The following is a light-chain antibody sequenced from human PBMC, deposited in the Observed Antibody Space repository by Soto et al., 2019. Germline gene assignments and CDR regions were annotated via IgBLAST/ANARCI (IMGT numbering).Light chain of an antibody. V-gene: IGLV1-44*01. CDR1: SSNIGSNT. CDR2: NDN. J-gene: IGLJ1*01. Sequence: QSVLTQPPSASGTPGQMVTISCSGSSSNIGSNTVNWYQQLPGTAPKLLIYNDNQRPSGVPDRFSGSKSGTSASLAISGLQSGDEADYACAAWDASLNGYVFGNGTKVTVL. CDR3: AAWDASLNGYV.